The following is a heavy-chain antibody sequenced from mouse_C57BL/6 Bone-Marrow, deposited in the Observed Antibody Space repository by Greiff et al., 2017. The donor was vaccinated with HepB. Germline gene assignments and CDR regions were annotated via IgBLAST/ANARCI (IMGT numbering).Heavy chain of an antibody. J-gene: IGHJ4*01. D-gene: IGHD2-4*01. CDR2: ISNLAYSI. V-gene: IGHV5-15*01. Sequence: EVHLVESGGGLVQPGGSLKLSCAASGFTFSDYGMAWVRQAPRKGPEWVAFISNLAYSIYYADTVTGRFTISRENAKNTLYLEMSSLRSEDTAMYYCARYYDYVIHYAMDYWGQGTSVTVSS. CDR1: GFTFSDYG. CDR3: ARYYDYVIHYAMDY.